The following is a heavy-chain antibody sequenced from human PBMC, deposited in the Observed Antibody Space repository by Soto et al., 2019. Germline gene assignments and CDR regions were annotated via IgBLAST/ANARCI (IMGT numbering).Heavy chain of an antibody. CDR2: INPNSGGT. D-gene: IGHD2-8*01. CDR1: GYTFTGYY. J-gene: IGHJ6*02. V-gene: IGHV1-2*04. Sequence: ASVKVSCKASGYTFTGYYMHWVRQAPGQGLEWMGWINPNSGGTNYAQKFQGWVTMTRDTSISTAYMELNSLRAEDTAVYYCARAGYCTNGVCYTYYYYGMDVWGQGTTVTVSS. CDR3: ARAGYCTNGVCYTYYYYGMDV.